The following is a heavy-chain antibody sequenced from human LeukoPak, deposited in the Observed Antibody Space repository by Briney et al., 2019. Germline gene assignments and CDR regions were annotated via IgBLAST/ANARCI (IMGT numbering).Heavy chain of an antibody. V-gene: IGHV4-39*01. CDR3: ARLTPGGIVVVPAAPYFDY. D-gene: IGHD2-2*01. J-gene: IGHJ4*02. Sequence: SETLSLTCTVSGGSISSGDYYWGWIRQPPGKGLEWIGSIYYSGSTYYNPSLKSRVTISVDTSKNQFSLKLSSVTAADTAVYYCARLTPGGIVVVPAAPYFDYWGQGTLVTVSS. CDR2: IYYSGST. CDR1: GGSISSGDYY.